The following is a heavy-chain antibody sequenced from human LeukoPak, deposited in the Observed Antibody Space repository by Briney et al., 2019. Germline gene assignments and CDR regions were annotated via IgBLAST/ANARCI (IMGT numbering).Heavy chain of an antibody. D-gene: IGHD4-17*01. CDR1: GFTFSSYW. J-gene: IGHJ4*02. Sequence: GGSLRLSCAASGFTFSSYWMHWVRQAPGKGLVWVSRINTDGSSTTYAASVKGRFTISRDNAKNTLYLQMNSLRAEDTAVYYCARESATVTTAEYFDYWGQGTLVTVSS. CDR3: ARESATVTTAEYFDY. V-gene: IGHV3-74*01. CDR2: INTDGSST.